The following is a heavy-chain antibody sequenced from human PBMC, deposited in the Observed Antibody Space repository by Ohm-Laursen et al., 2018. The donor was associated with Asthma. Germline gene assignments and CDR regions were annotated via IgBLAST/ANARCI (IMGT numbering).Heavy chain of an antibody. CDR1: GGAVSSYSFY. CDR3: ARSRRGGSYPLYYAMDA. D-gene: IGHD1-26*01. Sequence: GTLSLTCAVSGGAVSSYSFYWTWVRQPPGKGLEWIGYIYDSGYTNYSPSLKSRVTISVDTSKNHLSLKLSSLTAADTAVYFCARSRRGGSYPLYYAMDAWGQGTTVTVSS. J-gene: IGHJ6*02. CDR2: IYDSGYT. V-gene: IGHV4-61*03.